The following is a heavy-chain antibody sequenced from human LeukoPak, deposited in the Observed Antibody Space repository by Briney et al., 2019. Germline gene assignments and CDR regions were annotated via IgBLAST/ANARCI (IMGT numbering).Heavy chain of an antibody. Sequence: SVKVSCKASGGTFSSYAISWVRQAPGQGLEWMGRIIPILGIANYAQKFQGRVTITADKSTSTAYMELSSLRSEDTDVYYCARSYRDGYNPGMDYWGQGTLVTVSS. CDR1: GGTFSSYA. V-gene: IGHV1-69*04. CDR2: IIPILGIA. D-gene: IGHD5-12*01. J-gene: IGHJ4*02. CDR3: ARSYRDGYNPGMDY.